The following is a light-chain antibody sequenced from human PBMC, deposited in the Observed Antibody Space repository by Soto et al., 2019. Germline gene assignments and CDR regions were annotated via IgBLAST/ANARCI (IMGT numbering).Light chain of an antibody. CDR3: QQRNSWPPIT. V-gene: IGKV3-11*01. J-gene: IGKJ5*01. CDR2: EVS. CDR1: QSVSSY. Sequence: EIVLTQSPATLSLSAGERATLSCRASQSVSSYLAWYQQKPGQAPRLLIYEVSNRASGIPARFSGSGSGPDFSPPIISLKPEDFAVYYYQQRNSWPPITFGQGTRLEIK.